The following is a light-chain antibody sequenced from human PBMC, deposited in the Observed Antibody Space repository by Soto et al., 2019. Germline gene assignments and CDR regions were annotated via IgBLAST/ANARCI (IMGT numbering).Light chain of an antibody. CDR2: GAS. CDR3: QQYNNWPPYT. Sequence: EIVMTQSPATLPVSPGERATLSCRASQSVSNNLDWYQQKPVQAPRLLIYGASTRATGIPARFSGSGSGTEFTLTISSLQSEDFAVYYCQQYNNWPPYTFGQGTKLEIK. J-gene: IGKJ2*01. CDR1: QSVSNN. V-gene: IGKV3-15*01.